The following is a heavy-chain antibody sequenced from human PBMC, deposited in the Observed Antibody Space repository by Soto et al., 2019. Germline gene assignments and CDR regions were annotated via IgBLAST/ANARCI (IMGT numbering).Heavy chain of an antibody. Sequence: EVQLVESGGGLVKPGGSLRLSCAASGVTFSNAWMNWVRQAPGKGLEWVGRIKSKTDGGTTDYAAPVKGRFTISRDDSNNTLYLQMNSLKTEDTAVYYCAADRCLNGVCYLGWWWCQGTLVTVSS. CDR3: AADRCLNGVCYLGWW. CDR1: GVTFSNAW. J-gene: IGHJ4*02. CDR2: IKSKTDGGTT. V-gene: IGHV3-15*07. D-gene: IGHD2-8*01.